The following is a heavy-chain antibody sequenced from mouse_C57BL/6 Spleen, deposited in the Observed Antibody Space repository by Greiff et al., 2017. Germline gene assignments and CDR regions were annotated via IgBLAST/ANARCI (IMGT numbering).Heavy chain of an antibody. V-gene: IGHV8-12*01. CDR1: GFSLSPSGMG. J-gene: IGHJ4*01. CDR2: IYWDDDK. Sequence: QVTLKESGPGILQSSQTLSLTCSFSGFSLSPSGMGVSWIRQPSGKGLEWLAHIYWDDDKRYNPSLKSRLTISKDTSRNQVFLKITSVDTADTATYYCARGTTVEYYYAIDYWGQGTSVTVSS. D-gene: IGHD1-1*01. CDR3: ARGTTVEYYYAIDY.